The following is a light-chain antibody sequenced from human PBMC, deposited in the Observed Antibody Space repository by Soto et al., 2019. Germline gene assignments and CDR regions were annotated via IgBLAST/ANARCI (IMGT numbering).Light chain of an antibody. V-gene: IGKV3-20*01. CDR2: AAS. J-gene: IGKJ4*01. CDR3: QPYGSSPLT. Sequence: EIVLTQSPGTLSLSPGERATLSCRASQSVSSNYLAWYHHKPGQAPRLLIYAASTRANGIPDRFSGSGSGTDFTLTISRLEPGDFAVYYCQPYGSSPLTFGGGTKVEI. CDR1: QSVSSNY.